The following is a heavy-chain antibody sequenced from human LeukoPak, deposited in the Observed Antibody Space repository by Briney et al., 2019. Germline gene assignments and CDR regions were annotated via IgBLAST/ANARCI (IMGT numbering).Heavy chain of an antibody. V-gene: IGHV1-3*01. Sequence: ASVKVSCKASGYTFTSYSISWVRQAPGQRLEWMGWINAGNGNTKYSQKFQGRVTITRDTSASTAYMELSSLRSEDTAVYYCARDILTGPFDYWGQGTLVTVSS. CDR2: INAGNGNT. CDR3: ARDILTGPFDY. CDR1: GYTFTSYS. D-gene: IGHD3-9*01. J-gene: IGHJ4*02.